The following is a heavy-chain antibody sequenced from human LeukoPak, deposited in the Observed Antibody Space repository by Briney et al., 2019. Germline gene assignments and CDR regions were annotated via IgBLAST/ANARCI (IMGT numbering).Heavy chain of an antibody. D-gene: IGHD2-15*01. Sequence: GASVKVSCKASGYTFTSYAMHWVRQAPGQRLEWMGWINAGNGNTKYSQKFQGRVTITRDTSASTAYMELSSLRSEDTAVYYCARGNRYCSGGSCYNWFDPWGQGTLVTVSS. CDR1: GYTFTSYA. CDR2: INAGNGNT. J-gene: IGHJ5*02. V-gene: IGHV1-3*01. CDR3: ARGNRYCSGGSCYNWFDP.